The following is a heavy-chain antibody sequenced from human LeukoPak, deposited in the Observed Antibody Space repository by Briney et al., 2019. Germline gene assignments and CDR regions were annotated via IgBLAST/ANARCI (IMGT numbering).Heavy chain of an antibody. CDR3: ARVSPRWELPRDY. D-gene: IGHD1-26*01. J-gene: IGHJ4*02. Sequence: SETLSLTCTVSGGSISSYYWSWIRQPPGKGLEWIGEINHSGSTNYNPSLKSRVTISVDTSKNQFSLKLSSVTAADTAVYYCARVSPRWELPRDYWGQGTLVTVSS. CDR2: INHSGST. V-gene: IGHV4-34*01. CDR1: GGSISSYY.